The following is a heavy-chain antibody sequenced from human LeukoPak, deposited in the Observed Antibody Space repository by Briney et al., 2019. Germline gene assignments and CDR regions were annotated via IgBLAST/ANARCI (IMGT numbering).Heavy chain of an antibody. Sequence: GGSLRLSCAASGFTFSSYSMNWVRQAPGKGLEWVSSISSSSSYISYADSVKGRFTISRDNAKNSLYLQMNSLRAEDTAVYYCARLRGGYFGSGEYYYYYGMDVWGKGTTVTVSS. V-gene: IGHV3-21*01. CDR1: GFTFSSYS. CDR3: ARLRGGYFGSGEYYYYYGMDV. D-gene: IGHD3-10*01. CDR2: ISSSSSYI. J-gene: IGHJ6*04.